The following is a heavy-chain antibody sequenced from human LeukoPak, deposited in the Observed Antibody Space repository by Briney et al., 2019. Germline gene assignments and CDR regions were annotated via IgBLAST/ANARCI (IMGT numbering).Heavy chain of an antibody. V-gene: IGHV3-30*02. CDR2: IWYDGSNK. Sequence: GGSLRLSCAASGFTFSSYGMHWVRQAPGKGLEWVAFIWYDGSNKYYADSVKGRFTISRDNSKKMLNLQMNSLRAEDTAVYYCAKEGEAYCGGDCYSYIAYWGQGTLVTVSS. CDR1: GFTFSSYG. J-gene: IGHJ4*02. CDR3: AKEGEAYCGGDCYSYIAY. D-gene: IGHD2-21*02.